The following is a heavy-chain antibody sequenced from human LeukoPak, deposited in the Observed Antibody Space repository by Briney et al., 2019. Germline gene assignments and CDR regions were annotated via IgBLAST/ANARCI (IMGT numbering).Heavy chain of an antibody. D-gene: IGHD3-10*01. V-gene: IGHV4-39*07. CDR2: IYYSGSA. Sequence: SETLSLTCTVSGGSISSSSYYWGWIRQPPGKGLEWIGSIYYSGSAYYNPSLKSRVTISVDTSKNQFSLKLSSVTAADTAVYYCARKESGFDYWGQGTLVTVSS. J-gene: IGHJ4*02. CDR3: ARKESGFDY. CDR1: GGSISSSSYY.